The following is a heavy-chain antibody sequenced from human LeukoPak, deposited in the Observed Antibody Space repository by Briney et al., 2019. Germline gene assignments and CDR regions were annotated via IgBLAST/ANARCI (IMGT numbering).Heavy chain of an antibody. D-gene: IGHD2-2*01. CDR3: AKEVAGYCSSTSCYLPYGGSDY. CDR2: ISGSGGST. J-gene: IGHJ4*02. CDR1: GFTFSSYA. V-gene: IGHV3-23*01. Sequence: GGSLRLSCAASGFTFSSYAMSWVRQAPGKGLEWVSAISGSGGSTYYADSVKGRFTTSRDNSKNTLYLQMNSLRAEDTAVYYCAKEVAGYCSSTSCYLPYGGSDYWGQGTLVTVSS.